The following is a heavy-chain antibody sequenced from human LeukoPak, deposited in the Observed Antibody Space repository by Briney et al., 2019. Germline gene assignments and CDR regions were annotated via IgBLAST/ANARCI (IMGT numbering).Heavy chain of an antibody. CDR2: IYYSGST. Sequence: KPSETLSLTCAVYGGSFSGYYWSWIRQPPGKGLEWIGYIYYSGSTNYNPSLKSRVTISVDTSKNQFSLKLSSVTAADTAVYYCARRPGGWYYFDNWGQGTLVTVSS. CDR1: GGSFSGYY. CDR3: ARRPGGWYYFDN. D-gene: IGHD6-19*01. J-gene: IGHJ4*02. V-gene: IGHV4-59*01.